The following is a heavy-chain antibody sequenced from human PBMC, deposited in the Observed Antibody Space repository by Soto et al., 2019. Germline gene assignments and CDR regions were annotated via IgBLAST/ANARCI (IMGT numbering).Heavy chain of an antibody. CDR3: ARGAGTRRDYVLYYYCGMDV. CDR1: GGTFSSSA. Sequence: SVKVSCKASGGTFSSSAISWVRQAPGQGLEWMGGIIPIIGTANYAQKFQGRVTITADESTSTAYMELSSLRSEDTAVYYCARGAGTRRDYVLYYYCGMDVWGQGTTVTVSS. D-gene: IGHD3-16*01. CDR2: IIPIIGTA. J-gene: IGHJ6*02. V-gene: IGHV1-69*13.